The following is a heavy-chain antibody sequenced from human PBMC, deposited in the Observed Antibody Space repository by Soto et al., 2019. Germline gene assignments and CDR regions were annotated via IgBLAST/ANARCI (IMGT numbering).Heavy chain of an antibody. CDR2: IKQDGSEK. D-gene: IGHD6-13*01. V-gene: IGHV3-7*05. CDR1: GFTFSSYW. CDR3: ARDPVAAAGTNTAFDT. Sequence: PGGSLRLSCAASGFTFSSYWMSWVRQAPGKGLEWVANIKQDGSEKYYVDSVKGRFTISRDNAKNSLYLQMNSLRAEDTAVYYCARDPVAAAGTNTAFDTWGQETMVTVSS. J-gene: IGHJ3*02.